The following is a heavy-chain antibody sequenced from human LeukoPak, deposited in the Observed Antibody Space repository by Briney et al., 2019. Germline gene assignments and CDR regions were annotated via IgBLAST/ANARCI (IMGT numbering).Heavy chain of an antibody. D-gene: IGHD3-10*01. CDR3: ARDRGGGSGTYYILY. J-gene: IGHJ4*02. Sequence: ASVKVSCKASGYSFTDYNMHWVRQAPGQGLEWMGWINPNSGGTNYAQKFQGRVTMTRDTSISTAYMELSSLRSDDTAVYYCARDRGGGSGTYYILYWGQGSLVTVSS. CDR2: INPNSGGT. V-gene: IGHV1-2*02. CDR1: GYSFTDYN.